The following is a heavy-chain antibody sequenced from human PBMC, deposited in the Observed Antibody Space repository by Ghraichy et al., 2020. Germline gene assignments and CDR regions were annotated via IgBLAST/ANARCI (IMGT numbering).Heavy chain of an antibody. J-gene: IGHJ5*02. V-gene: IGHV1-18*01. CDR2: ISAYNGNT. CDR3: ARDVVRGVGSVDP. CDR1: GYTFNSYG. D-gene: IGHD3-10*01. Sequence: ASVKVSCKASGYTFNSYGISWVRQAPGQGLEWMGWISAYNGNTKYAQKLQGRLTMTTDTSTSTAYMELRSLRSDDTAVYYCARDVVRGVGSVDPWGQGTLVTVSS.